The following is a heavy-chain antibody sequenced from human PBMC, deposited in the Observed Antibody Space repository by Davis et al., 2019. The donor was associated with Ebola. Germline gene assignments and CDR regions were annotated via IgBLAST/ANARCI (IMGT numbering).Heavy chain of an antibody. V-gene: IGHV3-23*01. CDR3: AKDADFWSGYYAN. CDR2: ISGSGGST. J-gene: IGHJ4*02. D-gene: IGHD3-3*01. CDR1: GFTFSSHA. Sequence: PGGSLRLSCAASGFTFSSHAMSWVRQAPGKGLEWVSAISGSGGSTSYAASVKGRFTISRDNSKNTLYLQMNSLRAEDTAVYYCAKDADFWSGYYANWGQGTLVTVSS.